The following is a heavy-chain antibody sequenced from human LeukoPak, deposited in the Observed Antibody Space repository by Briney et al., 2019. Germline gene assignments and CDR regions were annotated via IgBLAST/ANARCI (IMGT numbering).Heavy chain of an antibody. CDR2: IWYDGSNK. CDR3: ARGDGYNDAEYLQH. D-gene: IGHD5-24*01. V-gene: IGHV3-33*01. CDR1: GFTFSSYG. Sequence: GRSLRLSCAASGFTFSSYGMHWGRQAPGKGLEWVAVIWYDGSNKYYGDSVKGRFTISRDNSKKTLYLQMNSLRVEDTAVYYYARGDGYNDAEYLQHWGQGTLVTVS. J-gene: IGHJ1*01.